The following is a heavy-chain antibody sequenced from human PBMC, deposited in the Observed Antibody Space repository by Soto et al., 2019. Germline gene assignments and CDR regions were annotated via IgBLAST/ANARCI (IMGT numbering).Heavy chain of an antibody. CDR3: ASLSGGGYYYYYGMDV. D-gene: IGHD3-10*01. CDR2: IYYSGST. J-gene: IGHJ6*02. CDR1: GCSISSSSYY. Sequence: SETLSLTCTVSGCSISSSSYYWGWIRQPPGKGLEWIGSIYYSGSTHYNPSLKSRVTISVDTSKNQFSLKLSSVTAADTAVYYCASLSGGGYYYYYGMDVWGQGTTVT. V-gene: IGHV4-39*01.